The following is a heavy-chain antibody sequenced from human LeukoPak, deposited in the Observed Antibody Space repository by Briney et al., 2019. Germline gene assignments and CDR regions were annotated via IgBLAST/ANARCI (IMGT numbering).Heavy chain of an antibody. D-gene: IGHD6-19*01. J-gene: IGHJ4*02. Sequence: ASVTVSCKASGYTFTSYGISWVRQAPGQGLEWMGWISAYNGNTNYAQKLQGRVTMTTDTSTSTAYMELRSLRSDDTAVYYCARDWAIAVAGTAVDYWGQGTLVTVSS. V-gene: IGHV1-18*01. CDR1: GYTFTSYG. CDR3: ARDWAIAVAGTAVDY. CDR2: ISAYNGNT.